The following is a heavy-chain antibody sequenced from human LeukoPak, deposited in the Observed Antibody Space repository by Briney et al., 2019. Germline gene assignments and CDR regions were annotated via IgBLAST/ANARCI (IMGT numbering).Heavy chain of an antibody. Sequence: SETLSLTCAVSGYSISSGYYWGCIRQPPGQGLEWIGSIYHSGSTYYNPSLKSRVTMSVDTSKNQFSLKLSSVTAADTAVYYCARSRSSYFDYWGQGTLVTVSS. CDR3: ARSRSSYFDY. CDR1: GYSISSGYY. J-gene: IGHJ4*02. V-gene: IGHV4-38-2*01. D-gene: IGHD2-2*01. CDR2: IYHSGST.